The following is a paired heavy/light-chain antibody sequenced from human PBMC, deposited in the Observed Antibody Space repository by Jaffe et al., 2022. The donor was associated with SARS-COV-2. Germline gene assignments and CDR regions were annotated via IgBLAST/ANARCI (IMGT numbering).Light chain of an antibody. CDR2: AAS. CDR1: QTVSTY. V-gene: IGKV1-39*01. J-gene: IGKJ1*01. CDR3: QQSYSIPWT. Sequence: DIQMTQSPSSLSASVGDRVTITCRASQTVSTYLNWYRHKAGKAPELLVYAASSLQSGVPSRFIGRGSGTEFTLTITSLQPDDFATYYCQQSYSIPWTFGQGTKVEIK.
Heavy chain of an antibody. Sequence: EVQLVQSGGGMIRPGGSLRLSCVASGFIFEDYGMSWVRLVPGKGLEWVSGLNWNGGSTHYADSVKGRFTISRDNAKKSLYLQMDSLRVEDTAFYYCAKGFHYYDSRGYVEQYYYFHMDVWGKGTTVTVSS. CDR3: AKGFHYYDSRGYVEQYYYFHMDV. CDR2: LNWNGGST. J-gene: IGHJ6*03. CDR1: GFIFEDYG. V-gene: IGHV3-20*04. D-gene: IGHD3-22*01.